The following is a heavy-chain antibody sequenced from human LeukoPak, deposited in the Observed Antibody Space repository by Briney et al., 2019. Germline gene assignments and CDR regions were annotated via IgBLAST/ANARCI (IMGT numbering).Heavy chain of an antibody. V-gene: IGHV4-39*07. Sequence: SETLSLTCTVSGGSISSNSYYWGWIRQPPGKGLEWIGSFFYSENTYYNPSLKSRVTISVDTSKNQFSLKLSSVTAADTAVYYCARASITYYYYYYMGVWGKGTTVTVSS. CDR3: ARASITYYYYYYMGV. CDR1: GGSISSNSYY. D-gene: IGHD1-14*01. J-gene: IGHJ6*03. CDR2: FFYSENT.